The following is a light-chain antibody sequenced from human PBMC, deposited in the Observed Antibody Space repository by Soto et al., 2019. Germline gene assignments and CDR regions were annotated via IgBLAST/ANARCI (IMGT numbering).Light chain of an antibody. CDR3: AACDDSLNVVP. J-gene: IGLJ2*01. V-gene: IGLV1-44*01. CDR1: SSNIGSNP. Sequence: QSVLTQPPSASGTPGQRVTISCSGSSSNIGSNPVHRYKQVPGTAPKLLIHNNNQRPSGVPARFSGSKSGTSASLAIRGLPSEDEADYYCAACDDSLNVVPFAGGTTLTVL. CDR2: NNN.